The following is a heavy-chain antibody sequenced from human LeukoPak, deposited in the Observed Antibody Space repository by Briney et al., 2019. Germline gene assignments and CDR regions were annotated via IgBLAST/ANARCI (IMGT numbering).Heavy chain of an antibody. V-gene: IGHV4-39*01. CDR3: ARLVRYCSSDTCYPFDY. Sequence: SETLSLTCTVSGGSISSSSHYWGWIRQPPGEGLEWIGSMYYSGGTYYNPSLKSRVTISIETSKNQFSLKLNSVTAADTAVYYCARLVRYCSSDTCYPFDYWGQGTLVTVSS. D-gene: IGHD2-2*01. CDR2: MYYSGGT. J-gene: IGHJ4*02. CDR1: GGSISSSSHY.